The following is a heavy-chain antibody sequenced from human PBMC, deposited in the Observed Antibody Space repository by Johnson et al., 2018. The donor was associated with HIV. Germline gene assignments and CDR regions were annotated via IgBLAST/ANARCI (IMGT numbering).Heavy chain of an antibody. CDR1: GFTVSSNY. CDR2: ISNNGGST. J-gene: IGHJ3*02. CDR3: ARRFYDSSGAGFDI. V-gene: IGHV3-64*01. Sequence: VQLVESGGGLIQPGGSLRLSCAASGFTVSSNYMSWVRQAPGKGLEYVSAISNNGGSTYYANSVKGRFTISRDNSKNTLYLQMGSLRAEDMAVYYCARRFYDSSGAGFDIWGQGTMVTVSS. D-gene: IGHD3-22*01.